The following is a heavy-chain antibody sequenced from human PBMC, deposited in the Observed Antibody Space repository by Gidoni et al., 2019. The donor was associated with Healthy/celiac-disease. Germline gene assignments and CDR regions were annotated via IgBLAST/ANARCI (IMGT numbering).Heavy chain of an antibody. D-gene: IGHD3-22*01. V-gene: IGHV2-5*02. CDR1: GFSLRTSGLG. CDR2: IYWDDDK. J-gene: IGHJ4*02. Sequence: QITLKESGPTLVKPTQTLTLTCTFSGFSLRTSGLGVGWIRQPPGKALEWLALIYWDDDKRYSPSLKSRLTITKDTSKNQVVLTMTNMDPVDTATYYCARDTYYYDSSGSVRGFDYWGQGTLVTVSS. CDR3: ARDTYYYDSSGSVRGFDY.